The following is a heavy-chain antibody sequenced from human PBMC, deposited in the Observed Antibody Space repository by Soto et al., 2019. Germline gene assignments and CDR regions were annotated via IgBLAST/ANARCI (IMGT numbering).Heavy chain of an antibody. CDR1: GFTFRNYD. Sequence: EVQLVESGGGLVQPGGSLRLSCEASGFTFRNYDMHWVRQGTGKGLEWVSGISAAGDPDYADSVEGRFTISRENAQNSFFLQMNSLRVGDTAVYYCARTYRDFYGLDVWGQGTMVIVSS. D-gene: IGHD4-4*01. V-gene: IGHV3-13*05. CDR2: ISAAGDP. J-gene: IGHJ6*02. CDR3: ARTYRDFYGLDV.